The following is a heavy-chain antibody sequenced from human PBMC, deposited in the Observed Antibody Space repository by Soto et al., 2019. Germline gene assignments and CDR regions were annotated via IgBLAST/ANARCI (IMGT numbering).Heavy chain of an antibody. CDR1: GGSISSGDYY. CDR3: ARGGIAAAGTGGWFDH. J-gene: IGHJ5*02. D-gene: IGHD6-13*01. CDR2: IYYSGST. Sequence: SETLSLTCTVSGGSISSGDYYWSWIRQPPGKGLEWIGYIYYSGSTYYNPSLKSRVTISVDTSKNQFSLKLSSVTAADTAVYYCARGGIAAAGTGGWFDHWGPGTLVTVSS. V-gene: IGHV4-30-4*01.